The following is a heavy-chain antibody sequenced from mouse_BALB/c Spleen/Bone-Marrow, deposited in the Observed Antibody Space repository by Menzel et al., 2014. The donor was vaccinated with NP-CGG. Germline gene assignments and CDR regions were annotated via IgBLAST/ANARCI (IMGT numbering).Heavy chain of an antibody. V-gene: IGHV5-9-1*01. CDR2: ISSGGSYT. Sequence: EVMLVESGGGLVKPGGSLKLSCAASGFTFSSYAMSWVRQTPEKRLEWVATISSGGSYTYYPDSVKGRFTISRDNAKNTLYLRMSSLRSEDTAMYYCARPRFAYWGQGTLVTVSA. CDR1: GFTFSSYA. J-gene: IGHJ3*01. CDR3: ARPRFAY.